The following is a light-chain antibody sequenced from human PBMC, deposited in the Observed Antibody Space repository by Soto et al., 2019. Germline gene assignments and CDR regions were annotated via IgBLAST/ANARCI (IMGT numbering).Light chain of an antibody. CDR3: QQYYKWPLT. Sequence: EIEMTKYTATLSVSPGERATLSCWAGQSVINNLAWYQQKPGQAPRLLIYDASTRATGIPARLSGSGSGTEFTLTISSLESQDFAVYYCQQYYKWPLTFGGATKVDIK. CDR1: QSVINN. CDR2: DAS. V-gene: IGKV3-15*01. J-gene: IGKJ4*01.